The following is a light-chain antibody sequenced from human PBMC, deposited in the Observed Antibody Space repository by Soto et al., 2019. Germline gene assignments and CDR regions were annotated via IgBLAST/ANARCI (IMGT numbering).Light chain of an antibody. Sequence: EIVMTQSPATLSVSPGERATLSCRASQSVGSILAWYQQKPGQAPRLLIYGASTRATGIPARFSGSGSGTEFTLTISSLQSEDFAVYYCQQYDYWPRTFGQGTKLEIK. J-gene: IGKJ2*01. CDR2: GAS. V-gene: IGKV3-15*01. CDR3: QQYDYWPRT. CDR1: QSVGSI.